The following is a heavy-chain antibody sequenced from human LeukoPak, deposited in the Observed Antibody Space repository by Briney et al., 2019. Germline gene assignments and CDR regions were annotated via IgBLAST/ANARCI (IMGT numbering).Heavy chain of an antibody. J-gene: IGHJ6*03. V-gene: IGHV1-2*02. CDR2: INPNSRGT. CDR1: GYSFTGYY. Sequence: GSVKVSCKASGYSFTGYYIHWVRQAPGQGLEWMGWINPNSRGTNYAQKFQGRVTMTRDTSISTAYMELSSLTSDDTAVYYCARDPAQSYYTDVWGIGTTVTVSS. CDR3: ARDPAQSYYTDV.